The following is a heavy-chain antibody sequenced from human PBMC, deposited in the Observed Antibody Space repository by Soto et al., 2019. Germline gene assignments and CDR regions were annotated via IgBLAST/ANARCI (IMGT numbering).Heavy chain of an antibody. J-gene: IGHJ4*02. CDR1: GFTFSSYG. Sequence: VGSLRLSCAASGFTFSSYGMHWVRQAPGKGLEWVAVISYDGSNKYYADSVKGRFTISRDNSKNTLYLQMNSLRAEDTAVYYCAKDQAGRWLSSPDFDYWGQGTLVTVSS. CDR2: ISYDGSNK. D-gene: IGHD5-12*01. V-gene: IGHV3-30*18. CDR3: AKDQAGRWLSSPDFDY.